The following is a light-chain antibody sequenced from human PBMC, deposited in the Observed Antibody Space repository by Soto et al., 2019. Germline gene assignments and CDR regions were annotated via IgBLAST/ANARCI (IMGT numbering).Light chain of an antibody. CDR1: ISNIGAGFD. V-gene: IGLV1-40*01. J-gene: IGLJ2*01. CDR2: ANN. Sequence: QSVLTQPPSVSGAPGQRITISCIGTISNIGAGFDVHWYQQLPGTAPKLLIYANNNRPSGVPDRFSGSKSGTSASLAITGLQAEDVADYYCQSYDNSLKVFGGGTKLTVL. CDR3: QSYDNSLKV.